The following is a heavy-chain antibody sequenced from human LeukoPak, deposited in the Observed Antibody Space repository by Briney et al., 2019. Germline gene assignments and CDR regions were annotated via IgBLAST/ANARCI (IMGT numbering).Heavy chain of an antibody. CDR1: GFSVSGNY. Sequence: PGGSLRLSCAASGFSVSGNYMTWVRQASGKGLEWVGRIRSIANSYATAYDESVKGRFSISRDDSKNTAYLQMNSLKTEDTAVYYCTRLTMATDYSGMDVWGQGTTVTVSS. CDR3: TRLTMATDYSGMDV. CDR2: IRSIANSYAT. V-gene: IGHV3-73*01. J-gene: IGHJ6*02. D-gene: IGHD3-10*01.